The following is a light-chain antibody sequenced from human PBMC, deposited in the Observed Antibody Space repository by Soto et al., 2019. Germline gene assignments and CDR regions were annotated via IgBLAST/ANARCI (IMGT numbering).Light chain of an antibody. V-gene: IGLV2-14*01. CDR2: DVS. J-gene: IGLJ1*01. CDR1: SSDVGGYNY. Sequence: QSVLTQPASVSGSPGQSITISCTGTSSDVGGYNYVSWYQRHPGKAPKLMIYDVSNRPSGVSNRFSGSKSGNTASLTISGLQAEDEADYYCSSYTSSSPRVFGTGTKVTVL. CDR3: SSYTSSSPRV.